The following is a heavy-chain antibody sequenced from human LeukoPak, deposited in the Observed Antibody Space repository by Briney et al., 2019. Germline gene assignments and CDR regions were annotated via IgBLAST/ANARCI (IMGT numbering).Heavy chain of an antibody. CDR2: VFYNGAT. CDR3: ARVSTGYFDY. Sequence: SETLSLTCIVSGGSISSSIYYWAWVRQPPGKGLEWIGTVFYNGATQYSPSLRSRVTISIDTSTNQFSLKLTSVTAADTALYYCARVSTGYFDYWGQGTLVTVSS. CDR1: GGSISSSIYY. J-gene: IGHJ4*02. D-gene: IGHD2/OR15-2a*01. V-gene: IGHV4-39*07.